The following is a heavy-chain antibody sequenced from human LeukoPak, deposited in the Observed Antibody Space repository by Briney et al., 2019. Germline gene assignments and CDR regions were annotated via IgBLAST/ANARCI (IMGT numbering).Heavy chain of an antibody. CDR2: IKQDGSEK. D-gene: IGHD3-9*01. CDR3: ARAGNVLRYFDWLPDAFDI. Sequence: GGSLRLSCAASGFTFSSYWMNWVRQAPGKGLEWVANIKQDGSEKYYVDSVKGRFTISRDNAKNSLYLQMNSLRAEDTAVYYCARAGNVLRYFDWLPDAFDIWGQGTMVTVSS. V-gene: IGHV3-7*03. J-gene: IGHJ3*02. CDR1: GFTFSSYW.